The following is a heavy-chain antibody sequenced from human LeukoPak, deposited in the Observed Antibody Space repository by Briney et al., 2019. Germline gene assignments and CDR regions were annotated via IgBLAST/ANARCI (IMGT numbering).Heavy chain of an antibody. CDR2: ISTYNGDT. J-gene: IGHJ4*02. Sequence: ASVKVSCKASGYTFTNYGINWVRQAPGQGLEWMGWISTYNGDTNYAQKLQGRVTMTTDTSTSTAYMELRSLRSDDTAVYYCARVDVYSSSWYDYWGQGTLVTVSS. D-gene: IGHD6-13*01. CDR3: ARVDVYSSSWYDY. V-gene: IGHV1-18*01. CDR1: GYTFTNYG.